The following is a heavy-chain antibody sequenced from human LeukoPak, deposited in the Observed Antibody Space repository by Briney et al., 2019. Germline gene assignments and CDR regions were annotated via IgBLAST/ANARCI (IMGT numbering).Heavy chain of an antibody. D-gene: IGHD2-15*01. CDR3: ARDLCSGGSCPDDAFDI. CDR1: GFTFSNAW. CDR2: IYSGGST. Sequence: GGSLRLSCAASGFTFSNAWLSWVRQAPGKGLEWVSVIYSGGSTYYADSVKGRFTISRDNSKNTLYLQMNSLRAEDTAVYYCARDLCSGGSCPDDAFDIWGQGTMVTVSS. V-gene: IGHV3-66*01. J-gene: IGHJ3*02.